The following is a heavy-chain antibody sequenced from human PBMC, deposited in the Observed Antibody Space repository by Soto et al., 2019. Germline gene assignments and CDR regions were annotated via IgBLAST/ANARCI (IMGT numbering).Heavy chain of an antibody. Sequence: GVSLRLSCAASGFTFSNAWIHWVRQAPGKGLEWVGRIKSKTDGGTTDHAAPVKGRFTISRDDSKNTVYLQMNSLKSEDSAVYYCIYYYDSSTYFHVDYWGQGTLVTVSS. CDR3: IYYYDSSTYFHVDY. CDR1: GFTFSNAW. J-gene: IGHJ4*02. D-gene: IGHD3-22*01. V-gene: IGHV3-15*01. CDR2: IKSKTDGGTT.